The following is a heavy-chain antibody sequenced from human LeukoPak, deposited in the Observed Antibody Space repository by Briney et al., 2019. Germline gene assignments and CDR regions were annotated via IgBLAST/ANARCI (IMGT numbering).Heavy chain of an antibody. D-gene: IGHD3-16*02. J-gene: IGHJ4*02. CDR3: AKDRSRDYDYVWGSYRYPSWDY. CDR1: GFTFSSHA. Sequence: GGSLRLSCAASGFTFSSHAMSWVRQAPGKGLEWVSAISGSGGSTYYADSVKGRFTISRDNSKNTLYLQMNSLRAEDTAVYYCAKDRSRDYDYVWGSYRYPSWDYWGQGTLVTVSS. CDR2: ISGSGGST. V-gene: IGHV3-23*01.